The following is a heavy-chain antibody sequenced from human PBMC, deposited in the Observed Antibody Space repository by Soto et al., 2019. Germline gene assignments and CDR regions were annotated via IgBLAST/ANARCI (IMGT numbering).Heavy chain of an antibody. CDR2: IGASGAGT. Sequence: GGSLRLSCAGSGFTFSSYAMSWVRQAPGKGLEWVSGIGASGAGTYYADLVKGRFIISRDNSKDTLHLQMNSLRVEDTAVYYCALRKTGSYFDYWGQGALVTVSS. CDR3: ALRKTGSYFDY. CDR1: GFTFSSYA. D-gene: IGHD1-26*01. J-gene: IGHJ4*02. V-gene: IGHV3-23*01.